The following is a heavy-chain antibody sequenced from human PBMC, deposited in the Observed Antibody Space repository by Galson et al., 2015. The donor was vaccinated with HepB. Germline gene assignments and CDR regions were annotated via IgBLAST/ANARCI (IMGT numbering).Heavy chain of an antibody. CDR2: FSNIGGNT. J-gene: IGHJ4*02. D-gene: IGHD3-9*01. V-gene: IGHV3-23*01. CDR3: ARHSLTGGFDY. CDR1: GFTFSSYA. Sequence: SLRLSCAASGFTFSSYAMSWVRQAPEQGLEWVSSFSNIGGNTYYGDSVKGRFTISRDNSRSTLFLQMNNLRADDTAVYFCARHSLTGGFDYWGQGTLVTVSS.